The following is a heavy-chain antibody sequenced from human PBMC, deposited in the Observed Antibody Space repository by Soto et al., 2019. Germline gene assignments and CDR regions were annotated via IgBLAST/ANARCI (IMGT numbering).Heavy chain of an antibody. CDR3: ARAKRGSGSYYQTGDY. CDR2: IIPILGIA. CDR1: GGTFSSYT. V-gene: IGHV1-69*02. J-gene: IGHJ4*02. Sequence: QVQLVQSGAEVKKPGSSVKVSCKASGGTFSSYTISWVRQAPGQGLEWMGRIIPILGIANYAQKFQGRVTITADKSTSTAYMELSSLRSEDTAVYYCARAKRGSGSYYQTGDYWGQGPLVTVSS. D-gene: IGHD3-10*01.